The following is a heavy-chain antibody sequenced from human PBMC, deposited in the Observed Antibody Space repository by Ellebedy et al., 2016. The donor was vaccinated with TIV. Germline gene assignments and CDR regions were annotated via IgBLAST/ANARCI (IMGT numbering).Heavy chain of an antibody. J-gene: IGHJ4*02. CDR3: AAIQGGADY. V-gene: IGHV4-39*01. CDR2: IYYSGST. CDR1: GGSISSSSYY. Sequence: SETLSLXCTVSGGSISSSSYYWGWIRQPPGKGLEWIGIIYYSGSTYYNPSLKSRVTISVDTSKNRFSLKLSSVTAADTAVYYCAAIQGGADYWGQGTLVTVSS. D-gene: IGHD3-16*01.